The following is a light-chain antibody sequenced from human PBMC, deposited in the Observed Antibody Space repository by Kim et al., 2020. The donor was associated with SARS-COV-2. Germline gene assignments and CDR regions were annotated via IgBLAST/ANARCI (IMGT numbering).Light chain of an antibody. Sequence: GDRVTITCRASQDISNYLAWFQLKPGKAPKLLIYAASALQPRVPSRFSGSGSGTDFTLTVTSLQPEDVATYYCQKCDSAPWTFGQGTKVDIK. CDR3: QKCDSAPWT. J-gene: IGKJ1*01. CDR2: AAS. V-gene: IGKV1-27*01. CDR1: QDISNY.